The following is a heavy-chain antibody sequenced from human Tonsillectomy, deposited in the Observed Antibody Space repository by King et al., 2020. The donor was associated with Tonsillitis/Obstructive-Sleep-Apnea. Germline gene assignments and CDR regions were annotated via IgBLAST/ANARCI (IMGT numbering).Heavy chain of an antibody. J-gene: IGHJ3*02. CDR2: ISGSGGST. D-gene: IGHD2-15*01. V-gene: IGHV3-23*04. Sequence: VQLVESGGGLVQPGGSLRLSCAASGFTFSSYAMSWVRQAPGKGLEWVSDISGSGGSTDYADSVKGRFTISRDNSKNTLYLQMNSLRAEDTAVYYCAKEGYCSGGSCYGNDAFDIWGQGTMVTVSS. CDR3: AKEGYCSGGSCYGNDAFDI. CDR1: GFTFSSYA.